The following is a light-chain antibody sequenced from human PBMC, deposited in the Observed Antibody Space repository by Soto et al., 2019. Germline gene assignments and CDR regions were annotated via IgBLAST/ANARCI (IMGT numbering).Light chain of an antibody. J-gene: IGLJ2*01. CDR3: AAWDDSLSGQV. Sequence: QSVLTQTPSASGTPGQRVTISCSGSTSNIGFHPVFWYQQLSGTAPKLLIYRSNQRASGVPDRFSASKSGTSASLAISGLRSEDEADYYCAAWDDSLSGQVFGGGTKLTVL. V-gene: IGLV1-47*01. CDR2: RSN. CDR1: TSNIGFHP.